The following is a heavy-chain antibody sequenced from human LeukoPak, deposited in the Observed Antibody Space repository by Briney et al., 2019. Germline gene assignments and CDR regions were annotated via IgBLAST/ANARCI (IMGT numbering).Heavy chain of an antibody. V-gene: IGHV4-39*01. Sequence: SETLSLTCTVSGGSISSYYWGWIRQPPGKGLEWIWSIYYSGSTYYNPSLKSRVTISVDTSKNQFSLKLSSVTAADTAVYYCARLPAAMPRRDNWFDPWGQGTLVTVSS. CDR1: GGSISSYY. D-gene: IGHD2-2*01. J-gene: IGHJ5*02. CDR3: ARLPAAMPRRDNWFDP. CDR2: IYYSGST.